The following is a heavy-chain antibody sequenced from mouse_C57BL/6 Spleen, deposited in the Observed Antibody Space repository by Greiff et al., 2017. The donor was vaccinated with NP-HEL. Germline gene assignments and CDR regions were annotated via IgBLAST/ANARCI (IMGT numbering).Heavy chain of an antibody. CDR3: ARHHYYGGSYGYFDV. CDR2: INPSSGYT. Sequence: QVQLQQSGAELARPGASVKMSCKASGYTFTSYTMHWVKQRPGQGLEWIGDINPSSGYTKYNQKFKDKATLTADKSSSTAYMQLSSLTSEDSAVYYCARHHYYGGSYGYFDVWGTGTTVTVSS. J-gene: IGHJ1*03. V-gene: IGHV1-4*01. CDR1: GYTFTSYT. D-gene: IGHD1-1*01.